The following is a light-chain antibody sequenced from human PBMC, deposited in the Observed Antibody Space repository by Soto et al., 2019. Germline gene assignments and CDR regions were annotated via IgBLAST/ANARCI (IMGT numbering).Light chain of an antibody. CDR1: QGIITY. V-gene: IGKV1-39*01. Sequence: DIPLTQSPSSLSSSVGDRVTITCRASQGIITYLNWYQQKPGKAPNLLIYSSSTLQSGVPSRFSGSGSGTDFTLTISSLQPEDFATYYCQQSFSSRWTFGQGTKVDI. J-gene: IGKJ1*01. CDR3: QQSFSSRWT. CDR2: SSS.